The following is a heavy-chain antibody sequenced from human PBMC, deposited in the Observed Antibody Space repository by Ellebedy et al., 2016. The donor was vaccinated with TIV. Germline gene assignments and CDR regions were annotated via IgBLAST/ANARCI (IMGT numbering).Heavy chain of an antibody. J-gene: IGHJ3*02. CDR2: IYYSGST. CDR1: GGSINTYY. D-gene: IGHD2-15*01. CDR3: ARVGGNAFDI. V-gene: IGHV4-59*01. Sequence: GSLRLSCIVSGGSINTYYWSWIRQPPGKGLEWIGYIYYSGSTNYNPSLKSRVTISVDTSKNQFSLKLSSVTAADTAVYYCARVGGNAFDIWGQGTMVTVSS.